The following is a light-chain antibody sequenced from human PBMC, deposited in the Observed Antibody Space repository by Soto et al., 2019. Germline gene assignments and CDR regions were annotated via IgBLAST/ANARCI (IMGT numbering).Light chain of an antibody. Sequence: EIVLTQSPGTLSLSPGERATLSCRASQSLRNNFLAWYQQKPGQAPRLLIYGATTRATGVPDRFSGSGSGTDFTLTINRLEPEDFAVYYCQQYSSTPVTFGQGTKVDIK. CDR1: QSLRNNF. CDR2: GAT. V-gene: IGKV3-20*01. CDR3: QQYSSTPVT. J-gene: IGKJ1*01.